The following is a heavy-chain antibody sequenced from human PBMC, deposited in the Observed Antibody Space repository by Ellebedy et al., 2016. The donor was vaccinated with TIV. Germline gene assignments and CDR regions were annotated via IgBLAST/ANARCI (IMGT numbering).Heavy chain of an antibody. D-gene: IGHD3-10*01. CDR2: INPKNGAT. V-gene: IGHV1-2*02. CDR1: GYTFTASY. CDR3: ARGLWFGELDV. J-gene: IGHJ6*02. Sequence: AASVKVSCKASGYTFTASYIHWVRQAPGQGLEWLGWINPKNGATNDGQKFQGRVTLTRDTSISTAYMELSRLTSDDTAVYYCARGLWFGELDVWGQGTTVTVSS.